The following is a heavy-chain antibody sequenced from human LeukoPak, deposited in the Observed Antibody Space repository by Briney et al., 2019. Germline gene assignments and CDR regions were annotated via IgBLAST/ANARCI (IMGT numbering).Heavy chain of an antibody. CDR2: IYAGGSA. D-gene: IGHD3-22*01. J-gene: IGHJ4*02. V-gene: IGHV3-53*04. Sequence: GVSLRLSCAVSVFTVSRKHMSWVRQAPGKGLQWVSVIYAGGSAYYADSVKGRFTISRHNSKNTLYLQMNSLRAEDTAVYYCAKDHYDSSGYPDYWGQGTLVTVSS. CDR1: VFTVSRKH. CDR3: AKDHYDSSGYPDY.